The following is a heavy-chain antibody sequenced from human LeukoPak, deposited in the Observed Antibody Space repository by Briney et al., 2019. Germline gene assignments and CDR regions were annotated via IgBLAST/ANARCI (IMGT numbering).Heavy chain of an antibody. Sequence: GGSLRLSCAASGFTFSSYAMSWVRQAPGKGLEWVSAISGSGDSTYYADSVKGRFTISRDNSKNTLYLQTNSLRAEDTAVYYCAKGISSGGFDYWGQGTLVTVSS. CDR3: AKGISSGGFDY. J-gene: IGHJ4*02. CDR1: GFTFSSYA. CDR2: ISGSGDST. V-gene: IGHV3-23*01. D-gene: IGHD6-19*01.